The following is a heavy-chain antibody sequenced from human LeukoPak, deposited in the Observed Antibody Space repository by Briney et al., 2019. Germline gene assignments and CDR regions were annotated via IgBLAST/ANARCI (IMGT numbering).Heavy chain of an antibody. V-gene: IGHV3-11*04. J-gene: IGHJ4*02. D-gene: IGHD3-22*01. CDR2: ISTTGDTI. CDR1: GFTLRDYY. Sequence: GGPLRLSCAASGFTLRDYYMTWIRQAPGKGLEWISYISTTGDTIHDADSVKGRFTISRDNSKNTLYLQMNSLRAEDTAVYYCAKELHYYDSSGYYWGQGTLVTVSS. CDR3: AKELHYYDSSGYY.